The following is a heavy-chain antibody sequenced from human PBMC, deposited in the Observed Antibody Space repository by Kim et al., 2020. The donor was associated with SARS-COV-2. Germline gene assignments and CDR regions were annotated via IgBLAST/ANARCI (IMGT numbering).Heavy chain of an antibody. J-gene: IGHJ5*01. CDR1: GFTFSNPD. V-gene: IGHV3-13*04. CDR3: CRSGGWWSIDFWF. CDR2: IVNSDET. Sequence: GGSLRLSCATSGFTFSNPDMHWVRQSAGKGLEWVSTIVNSDETYYTSSLKGRFTISRNNAEKSLYLQMNNLIPEDTAVYYYCRSGGWWSIDFWF. D-gene: IGHD2-15*01.